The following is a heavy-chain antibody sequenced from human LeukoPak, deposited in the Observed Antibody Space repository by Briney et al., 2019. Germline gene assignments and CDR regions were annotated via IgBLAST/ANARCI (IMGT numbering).Heavy chain of an antibody. V-gene: IGHV3-48*03. J-gene: IGHJ4*02. CDR1: GFTFSTYE. CDR2: ISSSGSAI. CDR3: ARAATDIVAARGINYFDY. Sequence: GGSLRLSCAASGFTFSTYELNWVRQAPGKGLEWVSYISSSGSAIYYADSVKGRFTISRDNAKNSLYLQMNSLRAEDTAVYYCARAATDIVAARGINYFDYWGQGTLVTVSS. D-gene: IGHD5-12*01.